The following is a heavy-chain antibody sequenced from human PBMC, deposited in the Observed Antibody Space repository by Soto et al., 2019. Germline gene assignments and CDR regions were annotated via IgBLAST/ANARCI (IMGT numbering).Heavy chain of an antibody. CDR3: ARARITMVRGVIVWFDP. CDR2: IYHSGST. D-gene: IGHD3-10*01. V-gene: IGHV4-38-2*01. J-gene: IGHJ5*01. Sequence: SETLTLTCAVSGYSISSGYYRGWLRQPPGKGLEWTGSIYHSGSTYYNPSLKSRVTISVDTSKNQFSLKLSSVNAADTAVYYCARARITMVRGVIVWFDPWGQGTLVTVSS. CDR1: GYSISSGYY.